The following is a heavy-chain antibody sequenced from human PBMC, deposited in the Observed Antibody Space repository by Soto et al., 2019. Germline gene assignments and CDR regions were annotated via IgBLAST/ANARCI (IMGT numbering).Heavy chain of an antibody. CDR1: GGAFGRYS. D-gene: IGHD4-17*01. J-gene: IGHJ4*02. Sequence: QVQLEQSGPEVKRPGPSVKVSCKASGGAFGRYSVSWVRQAPGQGLEWIGGVIPVFNTSNYSWKFQGRVAIFADLSTSTVFMELRSLRSEDTALYYCARGDEMTAVTIFEYWGQGTLVTVSS. CDR3: ARGDEMTAVTIFEY. V-gene: IGHV1-69*01. CDR2: VIPVFNTS.